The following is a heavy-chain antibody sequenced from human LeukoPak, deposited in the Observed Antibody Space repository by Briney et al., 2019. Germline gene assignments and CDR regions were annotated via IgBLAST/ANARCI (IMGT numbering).Heavy chain of an antibody. J-gene: IGHJ4*02. V-gene: IGHV3-30*18. CDR3: AKRPSDYGDYVTYFNY. CDR1: GFSFISYG. D-gene: IGHD4-17*01. CDR2: ISDDGRNN. Sequence: GGSLRLSCAASGFSFISYGMHWDRQAPGKGLKWVGVISDDGRNNNYADSVKGRFTISRDNSKDTLYLQRNSLRDEVTAVYYCAKRPSDYGDYVTYFNYWGQGTLVTVSS.